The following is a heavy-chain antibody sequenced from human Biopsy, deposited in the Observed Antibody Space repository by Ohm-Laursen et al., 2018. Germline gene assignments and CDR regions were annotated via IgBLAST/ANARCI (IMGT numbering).Heavy chain of an antibody. J-gene: IGHJ2*01. CDR3: VRVSVTAYTLPRWFFDL. D-gene: IGHD2-21*02. V-gene: IGHV4-4*07. Sequence: SQTLSLTCNVSGGDINNYYWSWIRQPAGKGLEWIGRIYPGGSTNYNPSLKSRVTMSVDTSKKQLSLRLRSVTAADTAMYYCVRVSVTAYTLPRWFFDLWGRGTLVTVSS. CDR2: IYPGGST. CDR1: GGDINNYY.